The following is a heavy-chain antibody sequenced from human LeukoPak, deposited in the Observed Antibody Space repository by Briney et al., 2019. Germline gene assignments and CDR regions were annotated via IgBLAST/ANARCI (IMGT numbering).Heavy chain of an antibody. CDR3: AREPTYYDFWSGYYSVTGFDP. J-gene: IGHJ5*02. D-gene: IGHD3-3*01. Sequence: SGTLSLTCAVYGGSFSGYYWSWIRQPPGKGLEWIGEINHSGSTNYNPSLKSRVTISVDTSKNQFSLKLSSVTAADTAVYYCAREPTYYDFWSGYYSVTGFDPWGQGTLVTVSS. CDR1: GGSFSGYY. V-gene: IGHV4-34*01. CDR2: INHSGST.